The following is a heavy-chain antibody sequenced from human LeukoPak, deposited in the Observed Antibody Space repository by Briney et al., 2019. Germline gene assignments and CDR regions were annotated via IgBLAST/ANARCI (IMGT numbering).Heavy chain of an antibody. CDR3: ARDDGASYYYDSSGYYSAEYFQH. CDR2: ISAYNGNT. J-gene: IGHJ1*01. Sequence: ASVKVSCKASGYTFTSYGISWVRQAPGQGLEWMGWISAYNGNTNYAQKLQGRVTMTTDTSTSTAYMELRSLRSDDTAVYYCARDDGASYYYDSSGYYSAEYFQHWGQGTLATVSS. D-gene: IGHD3-22*01. CDR1: GYTFTSYG. V-gene: IGHV1-18*01.